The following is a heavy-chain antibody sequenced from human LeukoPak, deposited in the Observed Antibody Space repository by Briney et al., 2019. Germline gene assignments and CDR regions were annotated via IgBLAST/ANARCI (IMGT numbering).Heavy chain of an antibody. V-gene: IGHV1-18*01. Sequence: GASVKVSCKASGYTFTSYGISWVRQAPGQGLEWMGWISAYNGNTNYAQKLQGRVTVTTDTSTSTAYMELRSLRSDDTAVYYCARDLYDILEKGAFDIWGQGTMVTVSS. CDR1: GYTFTSYG. D-gene: IGHD3-9*01. J-gene: IGHJ3*02. CDR3: ARDLYDILEKGAFDI. CDR2: ISAYNGNT.